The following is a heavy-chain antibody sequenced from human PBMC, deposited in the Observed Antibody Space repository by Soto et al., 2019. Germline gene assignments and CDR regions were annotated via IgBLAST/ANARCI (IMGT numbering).Heavy chain of an antibody. CDR2: ILHTGGT. D-gene: IGHD3-10*01. CDR3: ARLQFGEGFDY. J-gene: IGHJ4*02. CDR1: GGSISGGGFS. Sequence: SETLSLTCAVSGGSISGGGFSWSWIRQPPGKGLEWIGYILHTGGTQYNPSLKSRVSMSVDKSKNQFSLHLTSVTAADTAVYYCARLQFGEGFDYWGQGALVTVYS. V-gene: IGHV4-30-2*01.